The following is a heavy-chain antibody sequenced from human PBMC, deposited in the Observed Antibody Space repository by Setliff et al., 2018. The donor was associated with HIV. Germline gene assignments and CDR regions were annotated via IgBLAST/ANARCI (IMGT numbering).Heavy chain of an antibody. CDR2: IWYDGSNK. V-gene: IGHV3-33*01. CDR3: ARDLRWYDSSGSHDAFDI. CDR1: GFTFSNYG. D-gene: IGHD3-22*01. J-gene: IGHJ3*02. Sequence: GGSLRLSCAASGFTFSNYGMHWVRQAPGKGLEWVAVIWYDGSNKYYADSVKGRFTISRDNAKNSLYLQMNSLRAEDTAVYYCARDLRWYDSSGSHDAFDIWGQGTMVTVS.